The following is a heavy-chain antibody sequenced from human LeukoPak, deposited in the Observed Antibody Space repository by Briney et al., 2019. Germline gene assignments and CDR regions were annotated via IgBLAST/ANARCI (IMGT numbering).Heavy chain of an antibody. Sequence: SQTLSLTCAVSGDSFSSNSAAWNWLRQSPSRGLEWLGRTYYRSKWYNDYAVSVKSLITINPDTSKNQFSLQLNSVTPEDTAVYYCARVRGSSSWEYYFDYWGQGTLVTVSS. CDR3: ARVRGSSSWEYYFDY. CDR2: TYYRSKWYN. CDR1: GDSFSSNSAA. J-gene: IGHJ4*02. V-gene: IGHV6-1*01. D-gene: IGHD6-13*01.